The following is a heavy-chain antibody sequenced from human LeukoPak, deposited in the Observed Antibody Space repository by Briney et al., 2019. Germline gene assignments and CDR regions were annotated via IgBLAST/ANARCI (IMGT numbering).Heavy chain of an antibody. V-gene: IGHV4-4*07. CDR3: AREHSSSWYNY. Sequence: SETLSLTCTVSGGTISSYYWSWIRQAAGKGLEWIARIYTSGSTNYNPSLKSRVTMSVDTSKNQFSLKLSSVTAADTAVYYCAREHSSSWYNYWGEGALVTVSS. J-gene: IGHJ4*02. CDR1: GGTISSYY. D-gene: IGHD6-13*01. CDR2: IYTSGST.